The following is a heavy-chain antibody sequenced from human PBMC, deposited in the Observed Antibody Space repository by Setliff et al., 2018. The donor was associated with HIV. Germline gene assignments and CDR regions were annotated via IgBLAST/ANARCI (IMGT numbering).Heavy chain of an antibody. V-gene: IGHV1-2*06. D-gene: IGHD6-19*01. CDR1: GYTLTDHY. CDR2: ITPNSGGT. J-gene: IGHJ4*02. CDR3: ARDTENVFISGHRYFDY. Sequence: ASVKVSCKASGYTLTDHYMHWVRQAPGQGLEWMGRITPNSGGTNYARKFQDRVTMTRDTSISTAYMELSRLTSDDTAVYYCARDTENVFISGHRYFDYWGPGTLVTVSS.